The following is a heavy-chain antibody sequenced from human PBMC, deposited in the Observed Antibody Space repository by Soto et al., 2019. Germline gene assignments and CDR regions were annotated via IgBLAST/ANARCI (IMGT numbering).Heavy chain of an antibody. CDR3: ARRYGRAFDI. CDR1: GGSISSYY. CDR2: IFYSGST. J-gene: IGHJ3*02. D-gene: IGHD4-17*01. Sequence: QVQLQEPGPGLVKPSETLSLTCTVSGGSISSYYWSWIRQPPGKGLEWIGYIFYSGSTDYNPSLKSRFPISGDKSKNQFSLKLSSVTAADPAVYYRARRYGRAFDIWGQGTMVTVSS. V-gene: IGHV4-59*08.